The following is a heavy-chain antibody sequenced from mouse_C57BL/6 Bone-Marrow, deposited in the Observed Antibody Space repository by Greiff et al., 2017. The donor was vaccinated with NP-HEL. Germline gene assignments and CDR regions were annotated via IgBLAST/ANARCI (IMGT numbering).Heavy chain of an antibody. V-gene: IGHV1-55*01. D-gene: IGHD1-1*01. Sequence: QVQLQQPGAELVKPGASVKLSCKASGYTFTSYWITWVKQRPGQGLEWIGDIYPGSGSTNYNEKFKSKATLTVDTSSSTAYMQLSSLTSEDSAVYYCAREGTTVSPDDWGTGTTVTVSS. CDR3: AREGTTVSPDD. CDR1: GYTFTSYW. CDR2: IYPGSGST. J-gene: IGHJ1*03.